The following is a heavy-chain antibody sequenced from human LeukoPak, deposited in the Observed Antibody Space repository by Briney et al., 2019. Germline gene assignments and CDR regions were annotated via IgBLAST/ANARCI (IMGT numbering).Heavy chain of an antibody. V-gene: IGHV6-1*01. CDR1: GDSVSSSFAA. Sequence: SQTLSLTCAISGDSVSSSFAAWNWIRQSPSRGLEWLGRTYYRSRWYNDYAVSVKSRITINPDTSKNQFSLKLNSVTPEDTAVFYCAREWGSTTIYDYWGQGTLVTVSS. CDR3: AREWGSTTIYDY. J-gene: IGHJ4*02. CDR2: TYYRSRWYN. D-gene: IGHD7-27*01.